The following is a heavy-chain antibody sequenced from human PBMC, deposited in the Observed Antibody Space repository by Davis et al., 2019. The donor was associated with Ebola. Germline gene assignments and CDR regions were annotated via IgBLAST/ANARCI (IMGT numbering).Heavy chain of an antibody. V-gene: IGHV3-23*01. CDR1: GFPFSSYA. J-gene: IGHJ4*02. CDR3: AKEPRVARTELY. Sequence: GESLKISCAASGFPFSSYAMSCVRHAPGKGLEWVSAISGSGGSTYYADSVKGRFTISRDNSKNTLYLQMNSLRAEDTAVYYCAKEPRVARTELYWGQGTLVTVSS. CDR2: ISGSGGST. D-gene: IGHD2-15*01.